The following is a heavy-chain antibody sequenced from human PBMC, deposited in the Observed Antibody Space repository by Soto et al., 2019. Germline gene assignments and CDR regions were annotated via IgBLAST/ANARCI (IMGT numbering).Heavy chain of an antibody. CDR2: MNPNSGNT. V-gene: IGHV1-8*02. CDR1: GYTFTSYD. D-gene: IGHD1-26*01. J-gene: IGHJ4*02. Sequence: QVQLVQSGAEVKKPWASVKFSCKASGYTFTSYDINWVRQATGQGLEWMGWMNPNSGNTGYAQKFQGRVTMPRNTSISTAYIELSSLRSEDTAVYYCAIGRIVGATTMGYWGQGTLVTVSS. CDR3: AIGRIVGATTMGY.